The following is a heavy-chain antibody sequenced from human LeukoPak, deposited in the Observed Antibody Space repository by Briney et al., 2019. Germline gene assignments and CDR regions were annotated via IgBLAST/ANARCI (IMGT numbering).Heavy chain of an antibody. CDR2: ISSSSRTI. CDR3: ARGAGYYDSSGYYY. D-gene: IGHD3-22*01. V-gene: IGHV3-48*01. CDR1: GFTFSTYS. Sequence: GGSLRLSCAASGFTFSTYSMNWVRQAPGKGLEWVSYISSSSRTIYYADSVKGRFTITRDNAKNSLYLQMNSLRAEDTAVYYCARGAGYYDSSGYYYWGQGTLVTVSS. J-gene: IGHJ4*02.